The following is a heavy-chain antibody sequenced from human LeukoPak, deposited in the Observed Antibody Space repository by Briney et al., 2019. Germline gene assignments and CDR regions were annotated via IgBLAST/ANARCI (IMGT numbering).Heavy chain of an antibody. Sequence: SETLSLTCTVSGVSVVRHYWIWIRQPPGKGLEWIGHISYSGSTNYNPSLKSRVTISVDTSKNQVSLRLSSVTAADTAVYYCARDGEGDEGWDYWGQGTLVTVSS. J-gene: IGHJ4*02. V-gene: IGHV4-59*02. CDR1: GVSVVRHY. CDR2: ISYSGST. D-gene: IGHD7-27*01. CDR3: ARDGEGDEGWDY.